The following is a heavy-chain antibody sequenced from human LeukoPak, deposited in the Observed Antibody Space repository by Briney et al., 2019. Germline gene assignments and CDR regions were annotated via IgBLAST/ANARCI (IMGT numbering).Heavy chain of an antibody. CDR3: ARNIVLMVYAIGHMNAFDI. J-gene: IGHJ3*02. CDR1: GGTFSSYA. CDR2: IIPIFGTA. D-gene: IGHD2-8*01. V-gene: IGHV1-69*13. Sequence: GASVKVSCKASGGTFSSYAISWVRQAPGQGIEWMGGIIPIFGTANYAQKFQGRVTITAYESTSTAYMELSSLRSEDTAVYYCARNIVLMVYAIGHMNAFDIWGQGTMVTVSS.